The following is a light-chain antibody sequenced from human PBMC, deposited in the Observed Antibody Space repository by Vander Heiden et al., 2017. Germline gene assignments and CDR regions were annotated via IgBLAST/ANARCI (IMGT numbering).Light chain of an antibody. CDR2: DVS. CDR3: ISYTSSSTYYV. V-gene: IGLV2-14*03. J-gene: IGLJ1*01. Sequence: QSALTQPASVSGSPGQSIAISCTGTNSDVGGYNYVSWYQQHPGKAPKLMIYDVSNRPSGLSNRFSGSKSGNTASLTISGLQAEDEADYYCISYTSSSTYYVFGTGTKVTVL. CDR1: NSDVGGYNY.